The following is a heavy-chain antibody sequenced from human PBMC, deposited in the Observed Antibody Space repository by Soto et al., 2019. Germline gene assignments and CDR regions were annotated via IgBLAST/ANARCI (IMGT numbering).Heavy chain of an antibody. CDR1: GYTFTSYG. CDR3: ARVYYDILTGYSTVDY. V-gene: IGHV1-18*01. D-gene: IGHD3-9*01. Sequence: ASVKVSCKASGYTFTSYGISWVRQAPGQGLEWMGWISAYNGNTNYAQKLQGRVTMTTDTSTSTAYMELRSLRSDDTAVYYCARVYYDILTGYSTVDYWGQGTLVTVS. J-gene: IGHJ4*02. CDR2: ISAYNGNT.